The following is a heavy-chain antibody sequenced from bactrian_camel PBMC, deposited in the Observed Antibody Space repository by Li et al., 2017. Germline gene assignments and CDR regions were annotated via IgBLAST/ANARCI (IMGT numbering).Heavy chain of an antibody. Sequence: HVQLVESGGGSVQTGGSLRLSCVVSGHSRGSNCVGWYRLPPGRAPAEREGIAAIRRSGGETWYAGSVKGRFIITRDKAKDLVYLQMNGLQPEDTGVYYCAADQLYGTCRDVLDFPARGQGTQVTVS. D-gene: IGHD7*01. CDR1: GHSRGSNC. CDR2: IRRSGGET. CDR3: AADQLYGTCRDVLDFPA. J-gene: IGHJ4*01. V-gene: IGHV3-3*01.